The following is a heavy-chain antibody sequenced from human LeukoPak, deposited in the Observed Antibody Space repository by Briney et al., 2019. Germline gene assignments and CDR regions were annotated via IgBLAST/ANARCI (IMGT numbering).Heavy chain of an antibody. CDR3: ASSGVVTYAFDI. D-gene: IGHD3-3*01. Sequence: SETLSLTCAVYGGSFSGYYWSWIRQPPGKGLEWIGEINHSGSTNYNPSLKSRVTISVDTSKNQFSLKLSSVTAADTAVYYCASSGVVTYAFDIRGQGTMVTVSS. CDR2: INHSGST. J-gene: IGHJ3*02. CDR1: GGSFSGYY. V-gene: IGHV4-34*01.